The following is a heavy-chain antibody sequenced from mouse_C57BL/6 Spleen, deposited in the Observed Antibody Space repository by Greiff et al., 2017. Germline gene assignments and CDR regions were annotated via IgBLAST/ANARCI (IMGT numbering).Heavy chain of an antibody. Sequence: EVQLQESGGGLVQPKGSLKLSCAASGFSFNTYAMNWVRQAPGKGLEWVARIRSKSNNYATYYADSVQDRFTISRDDSESMLYLQMNNLKTEDTAMYYCVRRGSYGNYDWYFDVWGTGTTVTVSS. CDR2: IRSKSNNYAT. CDR3: VRRGSYGNYDWYFDV. J-gene: IGHJ1*03. V-gene: IGHV10-1*01. D-gene: IGHD2-1*01. CDR1: GFSFNTYA.